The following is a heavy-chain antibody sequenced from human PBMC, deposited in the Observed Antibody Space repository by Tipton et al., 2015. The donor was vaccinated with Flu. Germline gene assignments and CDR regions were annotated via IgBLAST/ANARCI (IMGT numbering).Heavy chain of an antibody. Sequence: TLSLTCSVSGASISTDYWSWIRQPAGKGLEWIGRVYNSVTTNYNPSLKSRVTMTVDTSKNQFSLKMKSVTVADTAVYYCTRQVEAATRSSSWGQGTLVTVSS. CDR3: TRQVEAATRSSS. J-gene: IGHJ4*02. CDR1: GASISTDY. D-gene: IGHD2-15*01. V-gene: IGHV4-4*07. CDR2: VYNSVTT.